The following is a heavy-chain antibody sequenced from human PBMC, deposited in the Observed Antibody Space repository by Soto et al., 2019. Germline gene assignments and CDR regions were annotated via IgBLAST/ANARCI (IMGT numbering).Heavy chain of an antibody. J-gene: IGHJ4*02. Sequence: GGSLRLSCAASGLTFRSYWMHWVRQAPGKGLEWVSCISGGGGTTNYADSVKGRFTVSRDNPKNTLYLQMNSLRAEDTAVYYCAKGLQSSNWCPFDYWGQGTLVTVSS. CDR3: AKGLQSSNWCPFDY. D-gene: IGHD6-13*01. CDR1: GLTFRSYW. CDR2: ISGGGGTT. V-gene: IGHV3-23*01.